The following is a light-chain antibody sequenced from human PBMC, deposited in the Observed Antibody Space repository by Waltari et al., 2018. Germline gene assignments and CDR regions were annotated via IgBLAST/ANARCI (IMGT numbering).Light chain of an antibody. CDR3: QSYDSSNLWV. V-gene: IGLV6-57*01. CDR1: SGTIASNY. J-gene: IGLJ3*02. CDR2: EHN. Sequence: NFMLTQPHSVSESPGKTVTISCTRSSGTIASNYVQWYQPRPGSSPPIVIYEHNQRPSGVPDRFSGSIDSSSNSASLTISGLKTEDEADYYCQSYDSSNLWVFGGGTKLTVL.